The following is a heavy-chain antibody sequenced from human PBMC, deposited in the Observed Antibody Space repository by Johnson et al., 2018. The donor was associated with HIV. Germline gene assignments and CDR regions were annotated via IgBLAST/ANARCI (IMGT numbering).Heavy chain of an antibody. CDR3: AKRRGVFFDAFDI. CDR2: IRYDGSNK. Sequence: QVQLVESGGGVVQPGGSLRLSCAASGFTFSSFGMHWVRQAPGKGLEWVAFIRYDGSNKYYADSVKGRFTISRDNSKNTLYLQMNSLRAEDTAVYYCAKRRGVFFDAFDIWGQGTMVTVSS. D-gene: IGHD6-13*01. CDR1: GFTFSSFG. J-gene: IGHJ3*02. V-gene: IGHV3-30*02.